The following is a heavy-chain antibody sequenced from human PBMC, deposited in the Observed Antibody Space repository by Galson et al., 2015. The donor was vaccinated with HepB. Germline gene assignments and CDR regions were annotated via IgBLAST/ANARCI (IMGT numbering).Heavy chain of an antibody. D-gene: IGHD1-26*01. Sequence: ETLSLTCTVSGGSISSSSYYWGWIRQPPGKGLEWIGSIYYSGSTYYNPSLKSRVTISVDTSKNQFSLKLSSVTAADTAVYYCARPVVGIVGATLLDAFDIWGQGTMVTVSS. V-gene: IGHV4-39*01. CDR1: GGSISSSSYY. CDR3: ARPVVGIVGATLLDAFDI. J-gene: IGHJ3*02. CDR2: IYYSGST.